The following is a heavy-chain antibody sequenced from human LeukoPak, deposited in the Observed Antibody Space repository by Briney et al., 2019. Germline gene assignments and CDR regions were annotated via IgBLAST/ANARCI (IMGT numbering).Heavy chain of an antibody. D-gene: IGHD3-22*01. V-gene: IGHV3-9*01. Sequence: GGSLRLSCAASGFSFDDFAMHRVRQAPGKGLEWVSGITWNGGTIDYADSVKGRFTISRDNAKNSLYLQMNSLRAEDTALYYCARATYDSSGQFDYWGQGTLVTVSS. CDR2: ITWNGGTI. CDR3: ARATYDSSGQFDY. CDR1: GFSFDDFA. J-gene: IGHJ4*02.